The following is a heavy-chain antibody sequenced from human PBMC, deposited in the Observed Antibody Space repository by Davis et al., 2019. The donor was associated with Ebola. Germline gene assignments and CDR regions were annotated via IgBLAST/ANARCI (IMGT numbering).Heavy chain of an antibody. J-gene: IGHJ4*02. Sequence: ASVKVSCKASGYTFTSYAMHWVRQAPGQRLEWMGWINAGNGNTKYSQKFQGRVTITRDTSASTAYMELSSLRSEDTAVYYCATSRSGEYNWVYAMLLDYWGQGTLVTVSS. D-gene: IGHD2-8*01. CDR1: GYTFTSYA. V-gene: IGHV1-3*01. CDR2: INAGNGNT. CDR3: ATSRSGEYNWVYAMLLDY.